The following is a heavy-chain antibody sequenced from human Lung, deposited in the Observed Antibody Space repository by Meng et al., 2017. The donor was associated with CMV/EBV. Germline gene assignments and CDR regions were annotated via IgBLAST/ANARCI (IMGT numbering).Heavy chain of an antibody. D-gene: IGHD4-11*01. CDR3: ARSATVTTLGSRYGMDV. V-gene: IGHV3-13*01. CDR2: IGTAGDT. J-gene: IGHJ6*02. CDR1: GFTFSSYD. Sequence: SCAASGFTFSSYDMHWVRQATGKGLEWVSAIGTAGDTYYPGYVKGRFTISRENAKNSLYLQMNSLRAGDTAVYYCARSATVTTLGSRYGMDVWGQGTXVTVSS.